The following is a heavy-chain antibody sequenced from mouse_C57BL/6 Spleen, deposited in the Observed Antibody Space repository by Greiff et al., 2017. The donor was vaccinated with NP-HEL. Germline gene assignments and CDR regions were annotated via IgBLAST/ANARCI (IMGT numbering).Heavy chain of an antibody. D-gene: IGHD4-1*01. J-gene: IGHJ4*01. CDR1: GFTFSSYT. Sequence: EVKLVESGGGLVKPGGSLKLSCAASGFTFSSYTMSWVRQTPEKRLEWVATISGGGGNTYYPDSVKGRFTISRDNAKNTLYLQMSSLRSEDTALYYCARLGVPYYAMDYWGQGTSVTVSS. V-gene: IGHV5-9*01. CDR2: ISGGGGNT. CDR3: ARLGVPYYAMDY.